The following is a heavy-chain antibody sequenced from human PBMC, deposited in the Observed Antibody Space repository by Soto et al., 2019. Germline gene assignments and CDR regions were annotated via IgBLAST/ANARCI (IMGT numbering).Heavy chain of an antibody. V-gene: IGHV1-69*01. CDR3: ASTLRYRNNFLGMGA. CDR2: TIPMFGTP. D-gene: IGHD3-16*02. J-gene: IGHJ6*02. Sequence: QVQLVQSGAEMQQPGASVRVSCKASGGTFSKYAFSWVRQAPGQGLEWLGGTIPMFGTPNYALKFEGRVAISADVSTGPVYMALCRLRTEDTAGLFCASTLRYRNNFLGMGAWGQGTTVTVSS. CDR1: GGTFSKYA.